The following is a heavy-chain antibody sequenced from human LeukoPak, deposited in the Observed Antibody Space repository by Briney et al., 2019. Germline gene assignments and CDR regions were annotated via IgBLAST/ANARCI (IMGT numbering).Heavy chain of an antibody. V-gene: IGHV1-2*02. J-gene: IGHJ4*02. CDR3: ARDRVAVAGNTLGY. D-gene: IGHD6-19*01. CDR1: GYTFTGYY. Sequence: ASVKVSCTASGYTFTGYYMHWVRQAPGQGLEWMGWINPNSGGTNYAQKFQGRVTMTRDTSISTAYMELSRLRSDDTAVYYCARDRVAVAGNTLGYWGQGTLVTVSS. CDR2: INPNSGGT.